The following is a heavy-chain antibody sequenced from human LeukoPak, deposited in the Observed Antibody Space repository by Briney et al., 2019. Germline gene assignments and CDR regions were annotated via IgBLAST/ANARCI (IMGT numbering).Heavy chain of an antibody. Sequence: PGGSLSLSCAVYGFPFNIYAMTWVRQAPGKGLEWVSVINGGSGNSYYADSVKGRFTVSRANSKNTLYLQMNSLRDEDTAVYYCAKGQGYNYGDSIDYWGQGTLVTVSS. J-gene: IGHJ4*02. V-gene: IGHV3-23*01. CDR3: AKGQGYNYGDSIDY. CDR2: INGGSGNS. CDR1: GFPFNIYA. D-gene: IGHD5-18*01.